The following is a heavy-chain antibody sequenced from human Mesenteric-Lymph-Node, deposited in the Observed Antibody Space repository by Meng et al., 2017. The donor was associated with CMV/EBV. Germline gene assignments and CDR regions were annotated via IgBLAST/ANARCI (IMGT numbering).Heavy chain of an antibody. CDR1: GYTVTDYY. V-gene: IGHV1-2*02. CDR2: INPNSGGT. D-gene: IGHD2-2*01. CDR3: VSVLPAPAAFDP. Sequence: SCKASGYTVTDYYMHWVRQAHGQGLEWMGWINPNSGGTNYAQKFQSRVTMTRDTSISTAYMELSRLRSDDTAVYYCVSVLPAPAAFDPWGQGTLVTVSS. J-gene: IGHJ5*02.